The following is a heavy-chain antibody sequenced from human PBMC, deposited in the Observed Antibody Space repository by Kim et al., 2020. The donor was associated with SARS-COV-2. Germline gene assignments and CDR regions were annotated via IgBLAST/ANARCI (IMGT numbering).Heavy chain of an antibody. Sequence: GRFTISRDNAKNSLYLQMNSLRDEDTAVYYCARDEGYDYVWGSYRRAFDIWGQGTMVTVSS. J-gene: IGHJ3*02. CDR3: ARDEGYDYVWGSYRRAFDI. V-gene: IGHV3-48*02. D-gene: IGHD3-16*02.